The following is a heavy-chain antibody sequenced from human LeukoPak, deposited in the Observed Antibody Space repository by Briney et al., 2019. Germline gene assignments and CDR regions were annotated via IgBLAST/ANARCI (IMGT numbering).Heavy chain of an antibody. J-gene: IGHJ5*02. Sequence: PSETLSLTCTVSGDSIGSHYWSWIRQPPGKGLEWIGYIYNSGSTNYNPSLKSRVTISVDTSKNQFSLKLSSVTAADTAVYYCARGSLGYCSGGSCYSGFDPWGQGTLVIVSS. CDR1: GDSIGSHY. CDR3: ARGSLGYCSGGSCYSGFDP. D-gene: IGHD2-15*01. V-gene: IGHV4-59*11. CDR2: IYNSGST.